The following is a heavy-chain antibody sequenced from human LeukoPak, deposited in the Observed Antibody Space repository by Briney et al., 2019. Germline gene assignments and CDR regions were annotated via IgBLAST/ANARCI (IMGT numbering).Heavy chain of an antibody. CDR2: ISYDGSNK. Sequence: GGSLRLSCAASGFTFSSYGMHWVRQAPGKGLEWVAVISYDGSNKYYADSAKGRFTISRDNSKNTLYLQMNSLRAEDTAVYYCARDLEVVVTAILDYWGQGTLVTVSS. J-gene: IGHJ4*02. V-gene: IGHV3-30*03. CDR3: ARDLEVVVTAILDY. D-gene: IGHD2-21*02. CDR1: GFTFSSYG.